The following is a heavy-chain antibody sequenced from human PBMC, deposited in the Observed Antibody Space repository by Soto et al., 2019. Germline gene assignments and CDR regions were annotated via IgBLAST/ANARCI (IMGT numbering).Heavy chain of an antibody. CDR3: ARGPPWDPLDY. Sequence: QVQLVESGGALVKPGGSLRLSCAASGFSFSDYYMNWIRQAPGKGLEWVSYISSGGNTIYYADSVKGRFTISRDTGKNSLYLQMNSLSAEDTAMYYFARGPPWDPLDYWGQGTLVTVSS. CDR2: ISSGGNTI. D-gene: IGHD1-26*01. J-gene: IGHJ4*02. V-gene: IGHV3-11*01. CDR1: GFSFSDYY.